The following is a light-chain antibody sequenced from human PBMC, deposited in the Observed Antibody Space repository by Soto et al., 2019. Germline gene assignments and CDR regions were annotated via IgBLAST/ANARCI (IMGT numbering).Light chain of an antibody. CDR3: QQYNNWPWT. Sequence: EMVITQSPATLSVSPGERATLSCRASQSVSSNLAWYQQKPGQAPRLLIYGASTRATGIPGRFSGSGSGTEFTLTISSLQSEDIAVYYCQQYNNWPWTFGQGTKVDIK. J-gene: IGKJ1*01. V-gene: IGKV3-15*01. CDR1: QSVSSN. CDR2: GAS.